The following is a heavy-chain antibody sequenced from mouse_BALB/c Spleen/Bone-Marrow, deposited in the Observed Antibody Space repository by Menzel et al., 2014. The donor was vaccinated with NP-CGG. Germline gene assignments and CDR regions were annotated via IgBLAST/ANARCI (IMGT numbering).Heavy chain of an antibody. CDR3: AAYYYGSSYGFAY. CDR1: GFNIKDTY. V-gene: IGHV14-3*02. Sequence: VQLQQSGAELVKPGASVKLSCTASGFNIKDTYMHWVKQRPEQGLEWIGRIDPANGNTKYDPKFQGKATITADTSSNTAYLQLSSLTSEDTAVYYCAAYYYGSSYGFAYGGQGTLVTVSA. D-gene: IGHD1-1*01. CDR2: IDPANGNT. J-gene: IGHJ3*01.